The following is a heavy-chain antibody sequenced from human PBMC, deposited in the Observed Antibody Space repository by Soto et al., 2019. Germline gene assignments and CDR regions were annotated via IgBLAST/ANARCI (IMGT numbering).Heavy chain of an antibody. CDR2: IYYSGTT. D-gene: IGHD5-12*01. J-gene: IGHJ4*02. CDR3: ARLAYSHYST. Sequence: SETLSLTCSVSGGSIKVGGYYWGWIRQPPGKGLEWVATIYYSGTTYYNPSLKSRLTISLDTSRNKFSLDLTSVTAADTAVYYCARLAYSHYSTWGQATLVTVSS. V-gene: IGHV4-39*01. CDR1: GGSIKVGGYY.